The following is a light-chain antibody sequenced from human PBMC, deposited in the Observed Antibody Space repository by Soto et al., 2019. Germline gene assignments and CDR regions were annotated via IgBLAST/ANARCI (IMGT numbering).Light chain of an antibody. V-gene: IGLV2-23*01. CDR3: SSYANSDTHKYV. Sequence: QSALAQPASVSGSPGQSINVSCTGASSDVANDKFVSWYQQHPGKAPKLMIYEGTKRPSGVSDRFSASKSGDTASLTISGLQAEDEADYYCSSYANSDTHKYVFRTGTKVPVL. J-gene: IGLJ1*01. CDR2: EGT. CDR1: SSDVANDKF.